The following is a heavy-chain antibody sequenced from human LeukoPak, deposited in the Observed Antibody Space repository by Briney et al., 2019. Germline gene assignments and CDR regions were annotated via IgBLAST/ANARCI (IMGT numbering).Heavy chain of an antibody. CDR1: GFTFSTYG. CDR3: ARGSPYYYDSSGYSPGMDV. CDR2: ISYDGSDK. J-gene: IGHJ6*02. Sequence: PGGSLRLSCEASGFTFSTYGMHWVRQAPGKGLEWVALISYDGSDKNYADSVKGRFTISRDNFKNTLYLQMNSLRAEDTAVYYCARGSPYYYDSSGYSPGMDVWGQGTTVTVSS. D-gene: IGHD3-22*01. V-gene: IGHV3-30*03.